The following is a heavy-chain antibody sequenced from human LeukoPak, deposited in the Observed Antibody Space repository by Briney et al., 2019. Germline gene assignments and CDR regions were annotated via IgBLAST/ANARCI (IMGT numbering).Heavy chain of an antibody. Sequence: ASVKVSCKASGYTFASHYMHWVRQAPGQGLEWMGVINPSGGSPTYAQKFQGRVNMTRDTSTSTFYMEPSSLRSEDTAMYYCARKYSYNSGGLDHWGQGALVTVPS. CDR2: INPSGGSP. V-gene: IGHV1-46*01. D-gene: IGHD6-19*01. J-gene: IGHJ4*02. CDR3: ARKYSYNSGGLDH. CDR1: GYTFASHY.